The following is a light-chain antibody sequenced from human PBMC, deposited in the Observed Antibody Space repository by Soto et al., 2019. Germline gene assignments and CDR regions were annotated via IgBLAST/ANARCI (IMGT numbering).Light chain of an antibody. V-gene: IGKV3-20*01. CDR2: GAS. CDR1: QSVNSSY. Sequence: EIVLTQSPGTLSLSPGERVTLSCRASQSVNSSYLAWYQHKPGQAPRLLIYGASTRATGIPDRFSCSGSVIDFSLTIARLEPGDCAVYYCQQYCNSPQTFGQGTKVDIK. J-gene: IGKJ1*01. CDR3: QQYCNSPQT.